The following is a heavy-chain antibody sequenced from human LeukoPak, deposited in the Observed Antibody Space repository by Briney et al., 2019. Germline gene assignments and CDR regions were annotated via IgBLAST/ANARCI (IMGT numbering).Heavy chain of an antibody. CDR1: GFTFSDHL. Sequence: GGSLRLSCAASGFTFSDHLMDWVRQAPGEGLEWVARIRNKANRYTTEYAASVKGRFTISRDDSENSLYLQMDSLKTEDTAVYYCARSPLGIAPFDYWGQGTLVTVSS. J-gene: IGHJ4*02. D-gene: IGHD7-27*01. CDR3: ARSPLGIAPFDY. V-gene: IGHV3-72*01. CDR2: IRNKANRYTT.